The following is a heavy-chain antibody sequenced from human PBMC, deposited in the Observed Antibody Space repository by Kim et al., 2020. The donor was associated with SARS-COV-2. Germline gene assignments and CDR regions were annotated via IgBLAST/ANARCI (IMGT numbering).Heavy chain of an antibody. D-gene: IGHD3-10*01. J-gene: IGHJ4*02. CDR2: ST. Sequence: STGDADSVKGRFTISRDNAKTTLYLQMNSLRVEDTAVYYCTRGYGSETNYWGQGSLVIVST. V-gene: IGHV3-74*01. CDR3: TRGYGSETNY.